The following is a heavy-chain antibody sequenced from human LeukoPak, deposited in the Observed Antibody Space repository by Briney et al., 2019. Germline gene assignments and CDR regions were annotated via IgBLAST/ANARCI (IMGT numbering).Heavy chain of an antibody. J-gene: IGHJ6*03. CDR3: ARGRVGYYYYYYMDV. Sequence: SETLSLTCTVSGDSINSNYWSWIRQPPGKGLEWIGEINHSGSTNYNPSLKSRVTISVDTSKNQFSLKLSSVTAADTAVYYCARGRVGYYYYYYMDVWGKGTTVTVSS. CDR2: INHSGST. D-gene: IGHD1-26*01. CDR1: GDSINSNY. V-gene: IGHV4-34*01.